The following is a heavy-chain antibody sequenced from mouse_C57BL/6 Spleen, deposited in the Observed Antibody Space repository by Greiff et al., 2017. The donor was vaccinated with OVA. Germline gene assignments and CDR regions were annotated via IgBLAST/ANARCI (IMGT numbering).Heavy chain of an antibody. V-gene: IGHV1-64*01. CDR1: GYTFTSYW. CDR2: IHPNSGST. D-gene: IGHD1-1*01. CDR3: VRWDPYGSSLDGLDY. Sequence: QVQLQQPGAELVKPGASVKLSCKASGYTFTSYWMHWVKQRPGQGLEWIGMIHPNSGSTNYNEKFKSKATLTVDKSSSTAYMQLSSLTSEDSAVYYGVRWDPYGSSLDGLDYWGQGTAVTVSS. J-gene: IGHJ4*01.